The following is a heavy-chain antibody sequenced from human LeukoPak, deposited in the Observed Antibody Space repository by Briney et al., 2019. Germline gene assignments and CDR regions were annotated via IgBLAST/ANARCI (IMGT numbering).Heavy chain of an antibody. Sequence: PGGSLRLSCGASGFTFSSYAMSWVRQAPGKGLEWVSAIGSGTYYADSVMGRFTISRDNSKNTLYLQMNSLRAEDTAVYYCAKVLAYYFDYWGQGTLVTVSS. CDR2: IGSGT. CDR3: AKVLAYYFDY. V-gene: IGHV3-23*01. CDR1: GFTFSSYA. J-gene: IGHJ4*02.